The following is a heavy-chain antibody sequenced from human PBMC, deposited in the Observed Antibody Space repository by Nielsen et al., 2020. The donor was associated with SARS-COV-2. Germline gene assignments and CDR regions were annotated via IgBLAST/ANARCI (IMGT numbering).Heavy chain of an antibody. J-gene: IGHJ4*02. Sequence: GESLKISCAASGFTFSSSWMHWVRQAPGKGLVWVSRIKTDGTYTNFADAVRGRFTISRDNARDTVYLQMNSLSAEDTAVYYCVRVRDDGYYYDSGPFDYWGQGAPVTVSS. D-gene: IGHD3-10*01. V-gene: IGHV3-74*01. CDR1: GFTFSSSW. CDR2: IKTDGTYT. CDR3: VRVRDDGYYYDSGPFDY.